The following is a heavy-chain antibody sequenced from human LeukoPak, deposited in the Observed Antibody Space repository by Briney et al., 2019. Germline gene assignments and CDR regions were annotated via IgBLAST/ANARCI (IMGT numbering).Heavy chain of an antibody. CDR1: GDSISSSGYY. V-gene: IGHV4-39*07. D-gene: IGHD6-6*01. Sequence: SETLSLTCTVSGDSISSSGYYWGWIRQSPGKGLEWIGTINYSGNTYYNPSLKSRVTISVDTSKNQFSLKLSSVIAADTAVYYCARRGAARSLSGWFDPWGQGTLVTVSS. CDR3: ARRGAARSLSGWFDP. J-gene: IGHJ5*02. CDR2: INYSGNT.